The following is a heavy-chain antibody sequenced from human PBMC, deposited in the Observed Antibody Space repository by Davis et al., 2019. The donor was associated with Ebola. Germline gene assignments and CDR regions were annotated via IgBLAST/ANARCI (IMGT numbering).Heavy chain of an antibody. Sequence: ASVKVSCKASGGTFSSYAISWVRQAPGQGLEWMGIINPSGGSTSYAQKFQGRVTMTRDTSTSTVYMELSSLRSEDTAVYYCAREPPVNACDIWGQGTMVTVSS. CDR1: GGTFSSYA. J-gene: IGHJ3*02. CDR3: AREPPVNACDI. D-gene: IGHD2/OR15-2a*01. CDR2: INPSGGST. V-gene: IGHV1-46*01.